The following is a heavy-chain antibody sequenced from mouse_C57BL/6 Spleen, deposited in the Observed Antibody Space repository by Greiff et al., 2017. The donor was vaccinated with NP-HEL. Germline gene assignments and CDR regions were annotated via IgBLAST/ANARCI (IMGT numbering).Heavy chain of an antibody. J-gene: IGHJ3*01. CDR1: GFNIKNTY. CDR2: IDPANGNT. V-gene: IGHV14-3*01. CDR3: ARSGIYYDYDGSPWFAY. Sequence: EVQLQQSVAELVRPGASVKLSCTASGFNIKNTYMHWVKQRPEQGLEWIGRIDPANGNTKYAPKFQGKATITADTSSNTAYLQLSSLTSEDTAIYYCARSGIYYDYDGSPWFAYWGLGTLVTVSA. D-gene: IGHD2-4*01.